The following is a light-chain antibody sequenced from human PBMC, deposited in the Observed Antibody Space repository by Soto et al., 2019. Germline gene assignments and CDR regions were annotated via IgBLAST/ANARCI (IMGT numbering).Light chain of an antibody. J-gene: IGKJ4*01. CDR3: QQRSNWPLT. V-gene: IGKV3-11*01. Sequence: EIVLTQSPATLSLSPGERATISCRASQSVSSYLAWYQQKPGQAPRLLIYDASNRATGIPARFGGSGSGTDLTLTISSLEPEDFAVYYCQQRSNWPLTFGGGTKVEIK. CDR1: QSVSSY. CDR2: DAS.